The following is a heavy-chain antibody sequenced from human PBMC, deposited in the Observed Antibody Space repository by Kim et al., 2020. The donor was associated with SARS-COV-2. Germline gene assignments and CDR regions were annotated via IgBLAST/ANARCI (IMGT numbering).Heavy chain of an antibody. D-gene: IGHD4-17*01. CDR2: IKQDGSEK. CDR3: GRVTYDYGDYPDAFDI. CDR1: GFTFSSYW. J-gene: IGHJ3*02. V-gene: IGHV3-7*03. Sequence: GGSLRLSCAASGFTFSSYWMSWVRQAPGKGLEWVANIKQDGSEKYYVDSVKGRFTISRDNAKNSLYLQMNSLRAEDTAVYYCGRVTYDYGDYPDAFDIWGQGTMVTVSS.